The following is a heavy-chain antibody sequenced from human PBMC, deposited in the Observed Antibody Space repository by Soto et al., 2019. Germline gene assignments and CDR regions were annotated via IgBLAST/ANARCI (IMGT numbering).Heavy chain of an antibody. J-gene: IGHJ6*02. V-gene: IGHV1-3*01. Sequence: ASVKVSCKASGYTFTSYAMHWVRQAPGQRLEWMGWINAGNGNTKYSQKFQGRVTITRDTSAGTAYMELSSLRSEDTAVYYCARDLRDEVSYYYGMDVWGQGTTVTVSS. D-gene: IGHD2-21*01. CDR2: INAGNGNT. CDR1: GYTFTSYA. CDR3: ARDLRDEVSYYYGMDV.